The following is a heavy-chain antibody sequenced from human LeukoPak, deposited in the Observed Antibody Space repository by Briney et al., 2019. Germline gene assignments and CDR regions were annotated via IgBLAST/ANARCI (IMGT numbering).Heavy chain of an antibody. J-gene: IGHJ4*02. CDR3: ARDPTPYCNGGSCPFDY. Sequence: ASVKVSCKASGYTFTGYYMHWVRQAPGQGLEWMGRINPNSGGTNYAQKFQGRVTMTRDTSISTAYMELSRLRSDDTAVYYCARDPTPYCNGGSCPFDYWGQGTLVTVSS. V-gene: IGHV1-2*06. CDR2: INPNSGGT. CDR1: GYTFTGYY. D-gene: IGHD2-15*01.